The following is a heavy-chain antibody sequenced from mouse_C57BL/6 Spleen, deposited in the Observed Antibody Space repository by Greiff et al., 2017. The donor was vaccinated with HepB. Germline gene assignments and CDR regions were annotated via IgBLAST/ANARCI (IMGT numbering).Heavy chain of an antibody. CDR3: ASDGVYAMDY. D-gene: IGHD2-3*01. Sequence: VQLQQSGPELVKPGASVKISCKASGYAFSSSWMNWVKQRPGKGLEWIGRIYPGDGDTNYNGKFKGKATLTADKSSSTAYMQLSSLTSEDSAVYFCASDGVYAMDYWGQGTSVTVSS. V-gene: IGHV1-82*01. J-gene: IGHJ4*01. CDR2: IYPGDGDT. CDR1: GYAFSSSW.